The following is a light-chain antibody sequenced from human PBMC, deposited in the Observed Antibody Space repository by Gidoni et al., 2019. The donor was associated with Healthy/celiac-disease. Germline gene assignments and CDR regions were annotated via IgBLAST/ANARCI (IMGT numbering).Light chain of an antibody. V-gene: IGKV1-39*01. Sequence: DIQMTQSPSSLSASVGDRVTITCRACQSISSYLNWYQQKPGKATKLLIYAASSLQSGGPSRFSGSGSGTDFTLTISSLQPEDFATYYCQQSYSTPLTFGGGTKVEIK. CDR2: AAS. J-gene: IGKJ4*01. CDR1: QSISSY. CDR3: QQSYSTPLT.